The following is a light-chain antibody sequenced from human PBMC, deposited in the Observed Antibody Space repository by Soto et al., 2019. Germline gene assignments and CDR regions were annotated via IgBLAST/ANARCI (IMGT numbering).Light chain of an antibody. CDR1: SSDVGGYNY. J-gene: IGLJ2*01. V-gene: IGLV2-8*01. Sequence: QSALTQPPSASGSPGQSVTISCTGTSSDVGGYNYVSWYQQHPGKAPKLMIYEVSKRPSGVPDRFSGSKSGNTASLTVSGLQAEDEADYYCSSYAVSNGHVVFGGGTKLTVL. CDR2: EVS. CDR3: SSYAVSNGHVV.